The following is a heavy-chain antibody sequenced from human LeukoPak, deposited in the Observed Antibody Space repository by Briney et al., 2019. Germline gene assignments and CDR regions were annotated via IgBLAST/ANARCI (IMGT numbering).Heavy chain of an antibody. CDR1: GFTFSSYG. J-gene: IGHJ3*02. Sequence: GGSLRLSCAASGFTFSSYGMHWVRQAPGKGLEWVAVISYDGSNKYYADSVKGRFTISRDNSKNTLYLQMNSLRAEDTAVYYCAKPYVVVTPADAFDIWGQGTMVTVSS. D-gene: IGHD2-21*02. CDR3: AKPYVVVTPADAFDI. CDR2: ISYDGSNK. V-gene: IGHV3-30*18.